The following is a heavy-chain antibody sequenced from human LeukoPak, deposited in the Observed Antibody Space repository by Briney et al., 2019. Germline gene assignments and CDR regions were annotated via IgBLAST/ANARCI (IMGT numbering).Heavy chain of an antibody. J-gene: IGHJ4*02. Sequence: GGSLSLSCAASGFTFSNYGMTWVRQAPGKGLEWVSLISGSGGTTYYADSVKGRFTISRDNSKNTLSLQMNSLRADDTAVYYCAKAQSSGWYPSFDYWGQGTLVTVSS. CDR3: AKAQSSGWYPSFDY. V-gene: IGHV3-23*01. CDR1: GFTFSNYG. D-gene: IGHD6-19*01. CDR2: ISGSGGTT.